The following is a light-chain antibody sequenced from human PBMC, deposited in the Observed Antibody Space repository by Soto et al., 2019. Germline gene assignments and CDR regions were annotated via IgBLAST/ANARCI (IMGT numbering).Light chain of an antibody. Sequence: QLVLTQPASVSGSPGQSITISCTGTSSDVGGYNYVSWYQQHPGKAPKLMIYEVTNRPSGVSYRFSGSKSGNTASLTISGLQAEDEADYYCSSYTSSSTVVFGGGTKVTVL. V-gene: IGLV2-14*01. CDR3: SSYTSSSTVV. J-gene: IGLJ2*01. CDR2: EVT. CDR1: SSDVGGYNY.